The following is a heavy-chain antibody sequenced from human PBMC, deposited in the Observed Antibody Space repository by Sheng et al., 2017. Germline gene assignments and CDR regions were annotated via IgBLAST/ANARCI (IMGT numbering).Heavy chain of an antibody. CDR1: GGTFSSYA. J-gene: IGHJ6*03. CDR3: ARALGGNSHYYYMDV. D-gene: IGHD2-21*02. Sequence: QVQLVQSGAEVKKPGSSVKVSCKASGGTFSSYAISWVRQAPGQGLEWMGWISAYNGNTNYAQKLQGRVTMTTDTSTSTAYMELRSLRSDDTAVYYCARALGGNSHYYYMDVWGQGTTVTVSS. V-gene: IGHV1-18*01. CDR2: ISAYNGNT.